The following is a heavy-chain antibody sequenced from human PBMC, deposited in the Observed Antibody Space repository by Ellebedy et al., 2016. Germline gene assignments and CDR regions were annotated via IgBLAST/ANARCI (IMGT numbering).Heavy chain of an antibody. D-gene: IGHD4-17*01. Sequence: GESLKISXKGSGYSFTRYWIGWVRQMPGKGLEWMGIINPGDSDTRYSPSFQGQVTISADKSISAAYLQWSSLKASDTAMYYCARQAVTITLHYYYSGMDVWGQGTTVTVSS. CDR3: ARQAVTITLHYYYSGMDV. CDR2: INPGDSDT. CDR1: GYSFTRYW. V-gene: IGHV5-51*01. J-gene: IGHJ6*02.